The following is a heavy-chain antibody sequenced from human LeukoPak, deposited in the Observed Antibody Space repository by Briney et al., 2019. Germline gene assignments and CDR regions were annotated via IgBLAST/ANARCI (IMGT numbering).Heavy chain of an antibody. CDR2: ISYDGSNK. CDR1: GFSFSSYS. Sequence: PGGSLRLSCVASGFSFSSYSMNWIRQAPGKGLEWVAVISYDGSNKYYADSVKGRFTISRDNSKNTLYLQMNSLRAEDTAVYYCARDQRTAPHYWGQGTLVTVSS. J-gene: IGHJ4*02. V-gene: IGHV3-30*03. CDR3: ARDQRTAPHY.